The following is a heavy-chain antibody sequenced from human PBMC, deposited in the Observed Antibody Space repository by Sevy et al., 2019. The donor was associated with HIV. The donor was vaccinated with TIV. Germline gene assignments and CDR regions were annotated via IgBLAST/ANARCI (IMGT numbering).Heavy chain of an antibody. Sequence: GGSLRLSCAASGFTFSDYYMSWIRQAPGKGLEWVSYISSSGSTIYYADSVKGRFTISRVNAKNSLYLQMNSLRAEDTAVYYCARESWFGELAPDYWGQGTLVTVSS. D-gene: IGHD3-10*01. J-gene: IGHJ4*02. CDR1: GFTFSDYY. CDR2: ISSSGSTI. CDR3: ARESWFGELAPDY. V-gene: IGHV3-11*01.